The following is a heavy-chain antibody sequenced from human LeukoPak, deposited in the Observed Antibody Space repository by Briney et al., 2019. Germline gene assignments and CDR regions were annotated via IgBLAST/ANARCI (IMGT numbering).Heavy chain of an antibody. D-gene: IGHD2-21*02. Sequence: GGSLRLSCAASGFTVSNNYMTWVRQAPGKGLEWVSVIYSGGSTYYADSVKGRFTISRDNSKNTLYLQMNILRAEDTAVYYCARAFCGGDCYYYYYGLDVWGQGTTVTVSS. CDR2: IYSGGST. J-gene: IGHJ6*02. CDR1: GFTVSNNY. V-gene: IGHV3-53*01. CDR3: ARAFCGGDCYYYYYGLDV.